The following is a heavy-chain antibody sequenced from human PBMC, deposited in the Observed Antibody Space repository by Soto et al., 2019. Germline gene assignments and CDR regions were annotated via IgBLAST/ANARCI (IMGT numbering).Heavy chain of an antibody. J-gene: IGHJ4*02. V-gene: IGHV3-53*01. CDR1: GFTVSGTY. CDR3: ARVLPDWPYDH. CDR2: IYRGGST. Sequence: EVQLVESGGGLIQPGGSLRLSCAVSGFTVSGTYMTWVRQAPGKGLQCVSVIYRGGSTYYADAGKGRFTISRDNAKNTLYLQMNSLRVEDTAFYFCARVLPDWPYDHWGQGTLVPVSS. D-gene: IGHD3-9*01.